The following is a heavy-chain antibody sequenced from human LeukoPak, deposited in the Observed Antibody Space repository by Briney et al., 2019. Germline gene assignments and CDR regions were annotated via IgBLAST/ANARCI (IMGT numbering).Heavy chain of an antibody. V-gene: IGHV1-18*04. CDR3: AREGYYYGSGSYQGDY. J-gene: IGHJ4*02. CDR1: GYTFTSYG. CDR2: ISAYNGNT. Sequence: ASVKVSCKASGYTFTSYGISWVRQAPGQGLEWMAWISAYNGNTNYAQKLQGRVTMTTDTSTSTAYMELRSLRSDDTAVYYCAREGYYYGSGSYQGDYWGQGTLVTVSS. D-gene: IGHD3-10*01.